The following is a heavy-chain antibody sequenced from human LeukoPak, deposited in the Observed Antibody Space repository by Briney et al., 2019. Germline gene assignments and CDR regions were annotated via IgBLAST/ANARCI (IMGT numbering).Heavy chain of an antibody. CDR2: IRSKAYGGTT. D-gene: IGHD3-3*01. Sequence: GGSLRLSCTASGFTFGDYAMSWVRQAPGKGLEWVGFIRSKAYGGTTEYAASVKGRFTISRDDSKSIAYLQMNSLKTEVTAVYYCTRGTIFGVVPEFDYWGQGTLVTVSS. J-gene: IGHJ4*02. CDR3: TRGTIFGVVPEFDY. V-gene: IGHV3-49*04. CDR1: GFTFGDYA.